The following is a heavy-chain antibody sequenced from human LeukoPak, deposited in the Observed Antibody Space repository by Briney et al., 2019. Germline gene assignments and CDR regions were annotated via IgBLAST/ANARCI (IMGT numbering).Heavy chain of an antibody. J-gene: IGHJ6*01. D-gene: IGHD1-26*01. CDR1: GFPFSGFA. V-gene: IGHV3-23*01. CDR2: ISGSGDNT. Sequence: GGSLRLSCAASGFPFSGFAMSWVRRTPGKGLEWVSGISGSGDNTRYADSVKGRFTISRDNSKNTLYLEMNSLRAEDTAIYYCAKMKGHPLPKYYMDVWGQGTTVTVSS. CDR3: AKMKGHPLPKYYMDV.